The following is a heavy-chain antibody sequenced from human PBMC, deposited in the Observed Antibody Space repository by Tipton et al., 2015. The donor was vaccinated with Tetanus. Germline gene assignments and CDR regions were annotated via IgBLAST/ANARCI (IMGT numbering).Heavy chain of an antibody. CDR2: INHSGST. CDR1: GGSFSGYY. J-gene: IGHJ4*02. Sequence: TLSLTCAVYGGSFSGYYWSWIRQPPGKGLEWIGEINHSGSTNYNPSLKSRVTISVDTSKNQFSLKLSSVTAADTAVYYCARGVKWLRVPNFDYWGQGTLVTVSS. V-gene: IGHV4-34*01. D-gene: IGHD5-12*01. CDR3: ARGVKWLRVPNFDY.